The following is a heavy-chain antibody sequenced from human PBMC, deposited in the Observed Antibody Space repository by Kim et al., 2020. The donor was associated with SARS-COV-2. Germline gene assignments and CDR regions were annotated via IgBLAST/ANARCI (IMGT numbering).Heavy chain of an antibody. CDR1: GYTFTSYA. D-gene: IGHD3-10*01. CDR3: ARGTLRSGRGQEAFDP. J-gene: IGHJ5*02. Sequence: ASVKVSCKASGYTFTSYAMNWVRQAPGQGLEWMGWINTNTGNPTYAQGFTGRFVFSLDTSVSTAYLQISSLKAEDTAVYYCARGTLRSGRGQEAFDPWGQGTLVTVSS. CDR2: INTNTGNP. V-gene: IGHV7-4-1*02.